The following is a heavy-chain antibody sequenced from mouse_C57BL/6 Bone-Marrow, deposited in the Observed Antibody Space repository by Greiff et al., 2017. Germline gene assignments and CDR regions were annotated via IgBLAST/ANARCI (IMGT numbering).Heavy chain of an antibody. V-gene: IGHV14-4*01. CDR3: STVGQTGPFAY. D-gene: IGHD4-1*01. J-gene: IGHJ3*01. CDR1: GFNIKDDY. Sequence: VQLKESGAELVRPGASVKLSCTASGFNIKDDYMHWVKQRPEQGLEWIGWIDPENGDTEYASKFQCKATIPADTSSNTAYLQLSSLTSEDTAVYYCSTVGQTGPFAYWGQGTLVTVSA. CDR2: IDPENGDT.